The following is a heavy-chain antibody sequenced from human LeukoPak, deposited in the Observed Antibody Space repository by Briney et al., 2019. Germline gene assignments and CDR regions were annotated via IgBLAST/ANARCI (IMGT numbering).Heavy chain of an antibody. CDR2: IIPIFGTA. CDR3: ARPSGSSNYYYYYMDV. D-gene: IGHD1-26*01. CDR1: GRTFSSYA. V-gene: IGHV1-69*05. Sequence: ASVKLSCKASGRTFSSYAISWVRQPSGQGLEWMGGIIPIFGTANYAQKFQGRVTITTDESTSPAYMELSSLRSEDTAVYYCARPSGSSNYYYYYMDVWGKGTTVTVSS. J-gene: IGHJ6*03.